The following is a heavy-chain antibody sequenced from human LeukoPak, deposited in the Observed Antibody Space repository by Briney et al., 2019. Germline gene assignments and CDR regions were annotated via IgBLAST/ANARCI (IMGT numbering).Heavy chain of an antibody. CDR1: GGSFSGYY. J-gene: IGHJ5*02. CDR3: ARRGHYYGGWFDP. CDR2: INHSGST. D-gene: IGHD3-10*01. V-gene: IGHV4-34*01. Sequence: PSETLSLTCAVYGGSFSGYYWSWIRQPPGKGLEWIGEINHSGSTNYNPSLKSRVTISVDTSKNQFSLKLSSVTAADTAVYYCARRGHYYGGWFDPWGQGTLVTVSS.